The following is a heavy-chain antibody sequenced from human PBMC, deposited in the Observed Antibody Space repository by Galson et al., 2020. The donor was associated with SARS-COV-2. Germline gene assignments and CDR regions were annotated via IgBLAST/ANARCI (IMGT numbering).Heavy chain of an antibody. V-gene: IGHV1-24*01. D-gene: IGHD1-26*01. Sequence: ASVKVSCKVPGYTLTELSMHWVRQAPGKGPDWTGGFDPEDGETIYAQKSQGRVTMTEDTSTDTAYMELSSLRSEDTAVYYCATAPPTSYTWFDPWGQGTLVTVSS. CDR2: FDPEDGET. CDR3: ATAPPTSYTWFDP. J-gene: IGHJ5*02. CDR1: GYTLTELS.